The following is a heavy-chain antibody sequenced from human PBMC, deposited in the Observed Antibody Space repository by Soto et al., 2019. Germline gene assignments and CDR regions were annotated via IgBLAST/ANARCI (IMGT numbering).Heavy chain of an antibody. Sequence: EVQLLESGGGLVQPGGSLRLSCAASGFTFSSYAMSWVRQAPGKGLEWVSGISGSGVSTYYADSVKGRFTISRDNSKNTLYLQMNSLRAEDTAVYYCAKGAWYYDILTGYGYFDYWGQGTLVNVSS. CDR3: AKGAWYYDILTGYGYFDY. CDR1: GFTFSSYA. D-gene: IGHD3-9*01. CDR2: ISGSGVST. J-gene: IGHJ4*02. V-gene: IGHV3-23*01.